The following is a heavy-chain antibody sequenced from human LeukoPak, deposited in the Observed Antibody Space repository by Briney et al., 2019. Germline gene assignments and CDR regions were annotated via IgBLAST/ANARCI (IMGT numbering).Heavy chain of an antibody. CDR2: IYPGDSDT. CDR3: ARRIPRYYYGMDV. CDR1: GSSFTSYW. Sequence: GESLQISCKGSGSSFTSYWIGWVRQLPGKGLEWMGIIYPGDSDTRYSPSFQGQVTISADKSISTAYLQWSSLKASDTAMYYRARRIPRYYYGMDVWGQGTTVTVSS. D-gene: IGHD5-18*01. V-gene: IGHV5-51*01. J-gene: IGHJ6*02.